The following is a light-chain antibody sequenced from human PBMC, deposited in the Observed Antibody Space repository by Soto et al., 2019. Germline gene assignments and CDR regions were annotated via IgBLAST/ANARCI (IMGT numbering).Light chain of an antibody. CDR2: TAS. CDR1: QLLSNY. Sequence: DIQLTQSPSTLSASVGDRVNITCWASQLLSNYLAWYQQKPGKAPRLLIYTASRLESGVPSRFSGSGSGTEFTLTISSLQPDDFATYYCQQYNTFSSWTFGQGTKVENK. V-gene: IGKV1-5*03. CDR3: QQYNTFSSWT. J-gene: IGKJ1*01.